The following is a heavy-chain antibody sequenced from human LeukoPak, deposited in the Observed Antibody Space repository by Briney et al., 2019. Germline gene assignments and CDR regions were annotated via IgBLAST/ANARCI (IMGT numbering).Heavy chain of an antibody. V-gene: IGHV4-59*02. CDR2: IHDRGST. J-gene: IGHJ6*02. CDR3: VRDSRYGSGWFEDGLDF. Sequence: PSETLSLTCTVSGDSVRSYYWSWIRQPPGQGLEWLGHIHDRGSTNYNPSLQGRVTISIDTSKNQFSLKVNSVTAADTAVYYCVRDSRYGSGWFEDGLDFWGQGTTVTVSS. D-gene: IGHD6-13*01. CDR1: GDSVRSYY.